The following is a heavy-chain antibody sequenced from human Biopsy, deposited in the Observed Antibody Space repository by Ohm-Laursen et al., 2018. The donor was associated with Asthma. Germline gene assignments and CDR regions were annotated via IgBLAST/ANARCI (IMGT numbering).Heavy chain of an antibody. V-gene: IGHV4-61*01. CDR1: GGSVSSGSYY. D-gene: IGHD2-15*01. CDR2: ISYSGST. CDR3: ARVPTTLRYFDL. J-gene: IGHJ2*01. Sequence: VTLSHTCTVSGGSVSSGSYYWSWIRQPPGKGLAWVSYISYSGSTDYNPSLKSRLTISMDTSKNQFSLKLSSVTAADTAVYYCARVPTTLRYFDLWGRGTLVTVSS.